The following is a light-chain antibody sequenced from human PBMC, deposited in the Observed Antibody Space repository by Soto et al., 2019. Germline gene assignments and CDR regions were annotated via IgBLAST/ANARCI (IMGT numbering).Light chain of an antibody. Sequence: EIVMTQSPATLSVSPGERATLSCRASQNVGNNLVWYQQKPGQAPRLLLYGASTRAAGIPDRFSGSGSGTEFTLTISGLQSDDFAVYYCQQFNNWPPWTFGQGTKVDIK. CDR1: QNVGNN. J-gene: IGKJ1*01. CDR3: QQFNNWPPWT. V-gene: IGKV3-15*01. CDR2: GAS.